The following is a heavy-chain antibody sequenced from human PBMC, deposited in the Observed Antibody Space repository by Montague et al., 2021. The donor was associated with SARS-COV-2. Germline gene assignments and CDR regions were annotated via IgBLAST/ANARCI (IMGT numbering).Heavy chain of an antibody. CDR1: GFNFNDYT. D-gene: IGHD5-24*01. V-gene: IGHV3-30*14. CDR2: ISYEGSKQ. J-gene: IGHJ4*02. Sequence: SLRLSCATSGFNFNDYTMHWVRQAPGKGLEWVGVISYEGSKQFYADSVQGRFTISRDSSRSTMFLQMNSLRPEDTAMYYCARGGMLFIATIRRGSDHWGQGTLVTVSS. CDR3: ARGGMLFIATIRRGSDH.